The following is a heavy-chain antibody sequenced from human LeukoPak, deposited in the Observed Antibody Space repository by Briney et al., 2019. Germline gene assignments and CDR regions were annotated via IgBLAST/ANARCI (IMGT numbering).Heavy chain of an antibody. CDR2: ISSSGSTI. CDR1: GFTFSSYS. V-gene: IGHV3-48*04. Sequence: GGSLRLSCAASGFTFSSYSMNWVRQAPGKGLEWVSYISSSGSTIYYADSVKGRLTISRDNAKNSLYLQMNSLRAEDTAVYYCARVSDYDSSGYDDAFDIWGQGTMVTVSS. CDR3: ARVSDYDSSGYDDAFDI. D-gene: IGHD3-22*01. J-gene: IGHJ3*02.